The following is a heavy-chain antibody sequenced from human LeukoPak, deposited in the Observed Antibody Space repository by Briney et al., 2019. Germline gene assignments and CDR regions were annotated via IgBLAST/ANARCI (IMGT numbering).Heavy chain of an antibody. Sequence: QPGGSLRLSCAASGFTFDDYAMHWVRQRPGKALEWVSLISGDGDSTKYADSVEGRFTISRDNGKNSVYLQMNSLRAEDSALYFCVKDGRCSRSNCYGWFDPWGQGTPVTLSS. CDR2: ISGDGDST. V-gene: IGHV3-43*02. CDR1: GFTFDDYA. CDR3: VKDGRCSRSNCYGWFDP. D-gene: IGHD2-2*01. J-gene: IGHJ5*02.